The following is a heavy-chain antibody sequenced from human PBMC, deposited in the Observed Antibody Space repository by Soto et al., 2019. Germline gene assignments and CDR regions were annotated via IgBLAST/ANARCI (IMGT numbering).Heavy chain of an antibody. CDR1: GYTFTSYG. D-gene: IGHD3-22*01. Sequence: ASVKVSCKASGYTFTSYGISWVRQAPGQGLEWMGWISAYNGNTHYTQKLQGRVTMTTHTSTSTAYMELRSLRSDDTAVYYCARDRVITSIDYWGQGTLVTVSS. V-gene: IGHV1-18*01. CDR3: ARDRVITSIDY. CDR2: ISAYNGNT. J-gene: IGHJ4*02.